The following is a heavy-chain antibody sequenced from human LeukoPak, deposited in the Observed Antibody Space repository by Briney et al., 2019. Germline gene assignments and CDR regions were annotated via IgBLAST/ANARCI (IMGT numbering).Heavy chain of an antibody. Sequence: QTGRSLRLSCAASGFTFDDYAMHWVRQAPGKGLEWVSGISWNSGTIGYADSVKGRFTISRDNAKNSLYLQMDSLRTEDTAFYYCARGRWFGESPFDYWGQGTLVTVSS. V-gene: IGHV3-9*01. CDR1: GFTFDDYA. J-gene: IGHJ4*02. CDR2: ISWNSGTI. D-gene: IGHD3-10*01. CDR3: ARGRWFGESPFDY.